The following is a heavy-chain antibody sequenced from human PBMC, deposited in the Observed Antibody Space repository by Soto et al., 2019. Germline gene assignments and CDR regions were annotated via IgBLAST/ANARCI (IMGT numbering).Heavy chain of an antibody. Sequence: PGGSLRLSCAASGFTFSSYGMHWVRQAPGKGLEWVAVIWYDGSNKYYADSVKGRFTISRDNSKNTLYLQMNSLRAEDTAVYYYVSDSKGSSVLIGPSWFDPWGQGTLVTVSS. J-gene: IGHJ5*02. V-gene: IGHV3-33*01. D-gene: IGHD6-6*01. CDR1: GFTFSSYG. CDR2: IWYDGSNK. CDR3: VSDSKGSSVLIGPSWFDP.